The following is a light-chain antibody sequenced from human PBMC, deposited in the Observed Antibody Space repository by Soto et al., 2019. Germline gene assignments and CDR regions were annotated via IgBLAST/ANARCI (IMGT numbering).Light chain of an antibody. CDR1: SSDVGGYNY. V-gene: IGLV2-14*03. Sequence: QSALTQPASVSGSPGQSITISCTGTSSDVGGYNYVSWYQQHPGKAPKLMIYDVSNRPSGVSNRFSGSKSGNTASLIISGLEAEDEADYYCSSYTSSSLDVFGTGTKLTVL. CDR2: DVS. J-gene: IGLJ1*01. CDR3: SSYTSSSLDV.